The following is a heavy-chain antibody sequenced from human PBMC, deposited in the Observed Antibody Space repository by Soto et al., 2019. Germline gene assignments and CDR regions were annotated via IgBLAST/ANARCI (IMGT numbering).Heavy chain of an antibody. D-gene: IGHD3-3*01. CDR3: ATPVYYDFWSCYSHRYYMDV. CDR1: GFTFSSYS. J-gene: IGHJ6*03. Sequence: EVQLVESGGGLVKPGGSLRLSCAASGFTFSSYSMNWVRQAPGKGLEWVSSISSSSSYIYYADSVKGRFTISRDNAKNSLYLQMNSLRAEDTAVYYCATPVYYDFWSCYSHRYYMDVWGKGTTVTVSS. V-gene: IGHV3-21*01. CDR2: ISSSSSYI.